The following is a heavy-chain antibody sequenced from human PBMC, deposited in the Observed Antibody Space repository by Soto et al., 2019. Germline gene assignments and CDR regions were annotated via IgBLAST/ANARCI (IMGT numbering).Heavy chain of an antibody. J-gene: IGHJ4*02. Sequence: QVQLVQSGAEVKKPGASVKVSCKASGYTFTGYYIHWVRQAPGQGLEWMGWINPNSGGTNYAQKFQGWVTMTRDTSISTAYMELSRLRSDDTAVYYCARDLGYGVRYFDYWGQGTLVTVSS. D-gene: IGHD4-17*01. CDR2: INPNSGGT. V-gene: IGHV1-2*04. CDR3: ARDLGYGVRYFDY. CDR1: GYTFTGYY.